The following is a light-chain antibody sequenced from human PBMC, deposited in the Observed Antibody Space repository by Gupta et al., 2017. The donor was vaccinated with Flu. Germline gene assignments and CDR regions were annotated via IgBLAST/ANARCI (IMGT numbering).Light chain of an antibody. J-gene: IGLJ3*02. V-gene: IGLV2-8*01. CDR1: SSDVGAYNY. CDR3: SSYEGRKILL. CDR2: EVN. Sequence: SVTISCTGTSSDVGAYNYVSWYQQHPGKAPNVMIYEVNKRPAGVPDRFSGSKSGNTASLTVSGLQAEDEADYYCSSYEGRKILLFGAGTKLTVL.